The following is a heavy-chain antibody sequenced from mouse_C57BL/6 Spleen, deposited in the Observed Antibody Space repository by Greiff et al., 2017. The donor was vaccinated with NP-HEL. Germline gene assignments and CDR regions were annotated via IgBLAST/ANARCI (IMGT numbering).Heavy chain of an antibody. V-gene: IGHV14-4*01. CDR3: TTRELGGY. Sequence: EVKLQESGAELVRPGASVKLSCTASGFNIKDDYMHWVKQRPEQGLEWIGWIDPENGDTEYASKFQGKATITADTSSNTAYLQLSSLTSEDTAVYYCTTRELGGYWGQGTTLTVSS. CDR1: GFNIKDDY. D-gene: IGHD4-1*01. CDR2: IDPENGDT. J-gene: IGHJ2*01.